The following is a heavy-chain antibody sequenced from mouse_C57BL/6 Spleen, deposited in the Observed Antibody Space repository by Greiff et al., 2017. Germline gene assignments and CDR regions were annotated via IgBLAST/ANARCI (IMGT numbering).Heavy chain of an antibody. CDR3: ARDYYGSSTWFAY. J-gene: IGHJ3*01. V-gene: IGHV1-54*01. Sequence: VQLQQSGAELVRPGTSVKVSCKASGYAFTNYLIEWVKQRPGQGLEWIGVINPGSGGTNYNEKFKGKATLTADKSSSTAYMQLSSLTSEDSAVYFCARDYYGSSTWFAYWGQGTLVTVSA. CDR2: INPGSGGT. D-gene: IGHD1-1*01. CDR1: GYAFTNYL.